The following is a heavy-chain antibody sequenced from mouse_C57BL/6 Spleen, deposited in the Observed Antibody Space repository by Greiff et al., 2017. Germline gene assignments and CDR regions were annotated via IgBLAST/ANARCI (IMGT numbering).Heavy chain of an antibody. CDR3: ARTGDYYGSSYGYFDV. J-gene: IGHJ1*03. V-gene: IGHV1-69*01. Sequence: QVQLQQPGAELVMPGASVKLSCKASGYTFTSYWMHWVKQRPGQGLEWIGEIDPSDSNTKYNQKFKGKSTLTVDKSSSTAYMQLSSLTSEDSAVYYCARTGDYYGSSYGYFDVWGTGTTVTVSS. D-gene: IGHD1-1*01. CDR1: GYTFTSYW. CDR2: IDPSDSNT.